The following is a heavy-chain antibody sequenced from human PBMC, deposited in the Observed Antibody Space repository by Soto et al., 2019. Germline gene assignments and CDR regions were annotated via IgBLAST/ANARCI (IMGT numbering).Heavy chain of an antibody. CDR3: AKDERGENFDN. V-gene: IGHV3-30*18. J-gene: IGHJ4*02. CDR1: GFTFSNYG. Sequence: QVQLVESGGGVVQPGRSLRLSCAASGFTFSNYGMHWVHQAPGRGLEWVALILYDGSDKDYADSLKGRFTISRDNSKNMLYLQMNSLRTEDTAVYYCAKDERGENFDNWGQGTLVTVTS. CDR2: ILYDGSDK.